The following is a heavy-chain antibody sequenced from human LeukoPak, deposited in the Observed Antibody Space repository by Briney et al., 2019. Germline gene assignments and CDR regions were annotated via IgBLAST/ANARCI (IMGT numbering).Heavy chain of an antibody. D-gene: IGHD2-8*01. CDR1: GYTFTSHG. V-gene: IGHV1-18*01. Sequence: ASVKVSCKTSGYTFTSHGIRWVRQAPGQGLEWVGWISTYNGQTDYAQSLQGRVVMTTDRSTSTAYMDLWSLRSDDTAVYYCTSGVDYNYWGQGTVVTVSS. CDR3: TSGVDYNY. CDR2: ISTYNGQT. J-gene: IGHJ4*02.